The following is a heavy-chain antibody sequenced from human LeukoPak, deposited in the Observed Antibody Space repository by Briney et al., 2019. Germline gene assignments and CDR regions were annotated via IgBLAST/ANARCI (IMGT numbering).Heavy chain of an antibody. V-gene: IGHV4-59*12. CDR2: IYYSGST. CDR1: GGSISSYY. J-gene: IGHJ3*02. CDR3: ARERQPGAFDI. D-gene: IGHD1-14*01. Sequence: SETLSLTCTVSGGSISSYYWSWIRQPPGKGLEWIGYIYYSGSTNYNPSLKSRVTISVDTSKNQFSLKLSSVTAADTAVYYCARERQPGAFDIWGQGTMVTVSS.